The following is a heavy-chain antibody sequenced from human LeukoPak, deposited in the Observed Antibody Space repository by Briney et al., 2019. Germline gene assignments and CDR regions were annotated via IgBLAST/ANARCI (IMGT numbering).Heavy chain of an antibody. CDR1: GFTFSEYN. J-gene: IGHJ4*02. D-gene: IGHD5-24*01. V-gene: IGHV3-30*18. CDR2: ISYDGSNK. CDR3: AKSPWMATILYYFDY. Sequence: GEPLRLSCAASGFTFSEYNMQWLRQAPGKGLEWVAVISYDGSNKYYADSVKGRFTISRDNSKNTLYLQMNSLRAEDTAVYYCAKSPWMATILYYFDYWGQGTLVTVSS.